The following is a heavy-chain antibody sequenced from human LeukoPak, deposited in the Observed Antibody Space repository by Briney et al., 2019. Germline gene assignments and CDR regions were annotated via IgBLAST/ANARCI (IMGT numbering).Heavy chain of an antibody. CDR3: ARDLPATSAFDP. J-gene: IGHJ5*02. CDR1: GDSITSYY. CDR2: VYHSGST. D-gene: IGHD2-2*01. V-gene: IGHV4-59*01. Sequence: PSETLSLTCTVSGDSITSYYWSWIRQPPGKRLEWIGYVYHSGSTNYNPSLKGRVTMSADTSKNQFSLKLTSVTAADTAVYYCARDLPATSAFDPWGQGTLVTVSS.